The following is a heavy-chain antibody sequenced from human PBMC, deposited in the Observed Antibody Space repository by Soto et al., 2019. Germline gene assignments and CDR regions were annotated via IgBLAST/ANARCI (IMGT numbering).Heavy chain of an antibody. CDR2: TYYRSKWYN. Sequence: PSQTLSLTCAISGDSVSSNSAAWNWIRQSPSRGLEWLGRTYYRSKWYNDYAVSVKSRITINPDTSKNQFSLQLNSVTPEDTAVYYCAREDIVVVPAALPPYYYYYYFLDFWGKGSSVTVSS. V-gene: IGHV6-1*01. CDR3: AREDIVVVPAALPPYYYYYYFLDF. J-gene: IGHJ6*03. D-gene: IGHD2-2*02. CDR1: GDSVSSNSAA.